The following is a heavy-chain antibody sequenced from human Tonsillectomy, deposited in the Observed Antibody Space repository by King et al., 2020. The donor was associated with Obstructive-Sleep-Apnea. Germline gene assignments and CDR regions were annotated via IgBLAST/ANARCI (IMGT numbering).Heavy chain of an antibody. CDR1: GGSINFYY. CDR2: IYYSGST. Sequence: VQLQESGPGLVEPSETLSLTCTVSGGSINFYYWSWIRQPPGKGLEWIGYIYYSGSTNSNPSLKSRVTISVDTSKNQFSLKLTSVTAADTAVYYWARLDTAMITFDPWGQGTLVTVSS. J-gene: IGHJ5*02. CDR3: ARLDTAMITFDP. D-gene: IGHD5-18*01. V-gene: IGHV4-59*08.